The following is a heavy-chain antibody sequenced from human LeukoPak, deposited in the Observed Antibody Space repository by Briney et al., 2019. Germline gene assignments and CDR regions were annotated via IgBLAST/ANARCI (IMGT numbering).Heavy chain of an antibody. CDR1: GFIFSSYA. D-gene: IGHD3-3*01. CDR2: ISGSGGST. J-gene: IGHJ4*02. Sequence: PGGSLRLSCAASGFIFSSYAMSWVRQAPGKGLEWVSAISGSGGSTYYADSVKGRFTISRDNSKNTLYLQMNSLRAEDTAVYYCAKQGPVLRFLEWLSPFDYWGQGTLVTVSS. CDR3: AKQGPVLRFLEWLSPFDY. V-gene: IGHV3-23*01.